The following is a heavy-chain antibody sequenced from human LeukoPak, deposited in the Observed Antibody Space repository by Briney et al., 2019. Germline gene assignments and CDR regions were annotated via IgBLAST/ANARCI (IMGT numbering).Heavy chain of an antibody. Sequence: PSETLSLTCAVCGGSFSGYYWSWIRQPPGKGLEWIGEINHSGSTNYNPSLKSRVTISVDTSKNQFSLKLSSVTATDTAVYYCARGLTYYYDSSGYYVLDYWGQGTLVTVSS. V-gene: IGHV4-34*01. J-gene: IGHJ4*02. CDR2: INHSGST. D-gene: IGHD3-22*01. CDR3: ARGLTYYYDSSGYYVLDY. CDR1: GGSFSGYY.